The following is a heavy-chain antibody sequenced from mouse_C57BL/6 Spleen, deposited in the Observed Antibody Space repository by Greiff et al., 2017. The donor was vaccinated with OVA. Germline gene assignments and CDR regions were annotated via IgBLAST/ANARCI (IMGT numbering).Heavy chain of an antibody. Sequence: QVQLKQPGAELVKPGASVKLSCKASGYTFTSYWMHWVKQRPGRGLEWIGRIDPNSGGTKYNEKFKSKATLTVDKPSSTAYMQLSSLTSEDSAVYYCARGIYYDYGGFAYWGQGTLVTVSA. D-gene: IGHD2-4*01. CDR3: ARGIYYDYGGFAY. CDR2: IDPNSGGT. V-gene: IGHV1-72*01. J-gene: IGHJ3*01. CDR1: GYTFTSYW.